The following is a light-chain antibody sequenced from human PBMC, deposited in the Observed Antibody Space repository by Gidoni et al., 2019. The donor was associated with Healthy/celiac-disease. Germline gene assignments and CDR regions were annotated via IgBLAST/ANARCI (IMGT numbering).Light chain of an antibody. CDR3: CSYAGSSTHVV. CDR2: EVN. Sequence: SALTQPASVSGSPGQSITISCTGTSSDVGNYNLVSWYQQHPGKAPKLTIYEVNQRPPGVSNRFSGSKSGNTASLTISGLQAEDEADYYCCSYAGSSTHVVSGGGTKLTV. V-gene: IGLV2-23*02. J-gene: IGLJ2*01. CDR1: SSDVGNYNL.